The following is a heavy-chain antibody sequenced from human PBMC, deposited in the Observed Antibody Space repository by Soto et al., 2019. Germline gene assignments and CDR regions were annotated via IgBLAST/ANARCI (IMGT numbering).Heavy chain of an antibody. Sequence: PGGSLRLSCASSGLTFTDYYMSWLRQAPGKGLEWISYISSSGTFTKYADSVEGRFTISRDNSNNSLFLQMNSLTFEDTAIYYCERLATSSSGRDYWGQGTLVTVSS. CDR3: ERLATSSSGRDY. D-gene: IGHD6-6*01. CDR1: GLTFTDYY. J-gene: IGHJ4*02. V-gene: IGHV3-11*06. CDR2: ISSSGTFT.